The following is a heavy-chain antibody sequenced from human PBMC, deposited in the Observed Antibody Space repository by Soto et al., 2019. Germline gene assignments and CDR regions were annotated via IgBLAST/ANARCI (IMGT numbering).Heavy chain of an antibody. D-gene: IGHD3-9*01. V-gene: IGHV3-23*01. CDR1: GFTFSSYA. CDR3: AKDGGWDYDILTGSTYYYYYGMDV. CDR2: ISGSGGST. Sequence: GGSLRLSCAASGFTFSSYAMSWVRQAPGKGLEWVSAISGSGGSTYDADSVKGRFTISRDNSKNTLYLQMNSLRAEDTAVYYCAKDGGWDYDILTGSTYYYYYGMDVWGQGTTVTVSS. J-gene: IGHJ6*02.